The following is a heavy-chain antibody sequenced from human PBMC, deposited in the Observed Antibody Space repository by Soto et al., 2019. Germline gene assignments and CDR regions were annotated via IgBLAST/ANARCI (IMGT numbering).Heavy chain of an antibody. CDR2: ISSSSSTI. CDR1: GFTFSSYS. D-gene: IGHD6-6*01. Sequence: GGSLRLSCAASGFTFSSYSMNWVRQAPGKGLEWVSYISSSSSTIYYADSVKGRFTISRDNAKNSLYLQMNSLRDEDTAVYYCARERPSSSSYYYYGMDVWGQGTTVTVSS. J-gene: IGHJ6*02. CDR3: ARERPSSSSYYYYGMDV. V-gene: IGHV3-48*02.